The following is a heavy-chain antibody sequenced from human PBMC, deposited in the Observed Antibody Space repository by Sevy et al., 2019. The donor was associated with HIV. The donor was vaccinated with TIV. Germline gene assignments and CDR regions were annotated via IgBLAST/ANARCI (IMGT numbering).Heavy chain of an antibody. CDR2: FDPEDGET. D-gene: IGHD3-3*01. CDR1: GYTLTKLP. V-gene: IGHV1-24*01. J-gene: IGHJ6*02. Sequence: ASVKVSCKVSGYTLTKLPMHWVRQAPGKGLEWMGGFDPEDGETIYAQRFQGRVTMTEDTSTDTAYMEMSSLRSEDTAVYYCAPLDSWSANPFYGTDVWGQGTTVTVSS. CDR3: APLDSWSANPFYGTDV.